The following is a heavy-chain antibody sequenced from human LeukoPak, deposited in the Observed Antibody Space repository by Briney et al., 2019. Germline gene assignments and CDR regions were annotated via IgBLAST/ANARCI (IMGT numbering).Heavy chain of an antibody. J-gene: IGHJ4*02. D-gene: IGHD3-22*01. CDR3: ARDLAVFGDSSGYRVDY. CDR1: GYTFTGYY. CDR2: INPNSGGT. Sequence: ASVKVSRKASGYTFTGYYMHWVRQAPGQGLEWMGRINPNSGGTNYAQKFQGRVTMTRDTSISTAYMELSRLRSDDTAVYYCARDLAVFGDSSGYRVDYWGQGTLVTVSS. V-gene: IGHV1-2*06.